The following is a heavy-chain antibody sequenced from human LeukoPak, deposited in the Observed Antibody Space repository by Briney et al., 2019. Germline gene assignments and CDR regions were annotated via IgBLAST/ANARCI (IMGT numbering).Heavy chain of an antibody. CDR1: EGSLSGYF. Sequence: SETLSLTCAVYEGSLSGYFWSWIRQPPGKGLEWIGEISIAGEINYNPSLRSRATISMDTTKNQFSLRLTSVIAADTALYYCVRQIGAGAFDLWGRDKVVTVSS. V-gene: IGHV4-34*01. D-gene: IGHD6-19*01. CDR3: VRQIGAGAFDL. CDR2: ISIAGEI. J-gene: IGHJ2*01.